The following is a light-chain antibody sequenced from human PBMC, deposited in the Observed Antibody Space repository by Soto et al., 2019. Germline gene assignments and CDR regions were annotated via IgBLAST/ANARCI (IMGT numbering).Light chain of an antibody. CDR2: GAF. V-gene: IGKV3-15*01. J-gene: IGKJ4*01. Sequence: EIVMTQSPATLSVSPGERATLSCRASQSVGSNFAWYQQKPGQAPRLLVYGAFTRATGFSARFSGSGSGTEFTLTISSLQSEDFAVYYCQQYNNWPVTFGGGTKVEIK. CDR3: QQYNNWPVT. CDR1: QSVGSN.